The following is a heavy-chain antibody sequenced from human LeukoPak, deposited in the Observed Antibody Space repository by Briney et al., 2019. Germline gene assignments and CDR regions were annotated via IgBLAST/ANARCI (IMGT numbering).Heavy chain of an antibody. D-gene: IGHD2-15*01. J-gene: IGHJ5*02. Sequence: ASVKVSCKASGYTFTSYGISWVRQAPGQGLEWMGWISAYNGNTNYAQKLQGRVTMTTDTSTSTAYMELRSLRSDDTAVYYCARGSERCSGGSCYSGPGDWFDPWGQGTLVTVSS. CDR2: ISAYNGNT. V-gene: IGHV1-18*01. CDR3: ARGSERCSGGSCYSGPGDWFDP. CDR1: GYTFTSYG.